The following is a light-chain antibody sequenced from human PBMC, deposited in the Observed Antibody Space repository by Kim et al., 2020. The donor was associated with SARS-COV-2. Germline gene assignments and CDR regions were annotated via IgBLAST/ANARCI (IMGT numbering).Light chain of an antibody. J-gene: IGLJ2*01. CDR2: DTY. CDR1: FGSIVSND. V-gene: IGLV6-57*01. CDR3: QSYEIYNQV. Sequence: GKTVTISRNRSFGSIVSNDVQWDQERPSSSPTTLLYDTYQRASGVPERCSGSSECSSNSASLNNSGLKTEEEADYYCQSYEIYNQVFGGGTKLTVL.